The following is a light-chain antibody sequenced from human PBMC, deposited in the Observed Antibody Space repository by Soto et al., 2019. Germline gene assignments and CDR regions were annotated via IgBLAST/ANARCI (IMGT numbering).Light chain of an antibody. CDR3: QQFGDSPPAFT. CDR2: GAS. V-gene: IGKV3-20*01. CDR1: QSVRSKY. Sequence: ESMLTQSPATLSLSPGERATLSCRASQSVRSKYLTWYQQKPGQAPRLLIYGASLRATRVPDRFSGSGSGTDFTLTISRLEPEDVAVYYCQQFGDSPPAFTFGQGTKLEI. J-gene: IGKJ2*01.